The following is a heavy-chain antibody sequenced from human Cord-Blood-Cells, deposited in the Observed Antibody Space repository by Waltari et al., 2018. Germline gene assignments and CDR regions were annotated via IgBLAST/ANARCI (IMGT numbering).Heavy chain of an antibody. V-gene: IGHV3-30-3*01. CDR3: ARGWANFDY. CDR2: ISYDGSNK. Sequence: QVQLVESGGGVVQPGRSLRLSCAASGFTFRSYAMHWVRQAPGKGLEEVAVISYDGSNKYYADSVKGRFNISRDNSKNTLYLQMNSLRAEDTAVYYCARGWANFDYWGQGTLVTVSS. J-gene: IGHJ4*02. CDR1: GFTFRSYA. D-gene: IGHD3-16*01.